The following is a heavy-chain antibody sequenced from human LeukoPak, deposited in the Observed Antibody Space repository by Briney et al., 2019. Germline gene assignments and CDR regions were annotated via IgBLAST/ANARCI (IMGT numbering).Heavy chain of an antibody. CDR1: GYSFTSYW. J-gene: IGHJ4*02. Sequence: GESLKISCKGSGYSFTSYWIVWVRQLPGKGLEWMRIIYPGDSDTRYSPSFQGQVTISADKSISTAYLQWSSLKASDTAMYYCARHSPIAARPGFDYWGQGTLVTVSS. V-gene: IGHV5-51*01. D-gene: IGHD6-6*01. CDR2: IYPGDSDT. CDR3: ARHSPIAARPGFDY.